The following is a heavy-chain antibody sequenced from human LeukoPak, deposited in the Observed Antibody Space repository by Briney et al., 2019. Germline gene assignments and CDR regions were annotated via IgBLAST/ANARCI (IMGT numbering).Heavy chain of an antibody. CDR1: GGSISSYY. J-gene: IGHJ4*02. CDR3: ARAGGKRSIGY. CDR2: IYYSGST. D-gene: IGHD4-23*01. V-gene: IGHV4-59*01. Sequence: KPSETLSLTCTVSGGSISSYYWSWIRQPPGKGLEWIGYIYYSGSTNYNPSLKSRVTISVDTSKNQFSLKLSSVTAADTAVYYCARAGGKRSIGYWGQGTLVTVSS.